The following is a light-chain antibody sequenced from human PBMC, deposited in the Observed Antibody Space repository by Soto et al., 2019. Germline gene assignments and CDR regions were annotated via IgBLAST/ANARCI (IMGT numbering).Light chain of an antibody. J-gene: IGKJ2*01. CDR3: QQSGSSPFT. V-gene: IGKV3-20*01. Sequence: EIVLTQSPGTLSLSPGDRATLSCRASQSVYSNSLAWYQQKPGPAPRLLIYGASNRATGIPDRFSGSGSGTDFSLTISRLEPEYFAVYYCQQSGSSPFTFGQGTKLESK. CDR2: GAS. CDR1: QSVYSNS.